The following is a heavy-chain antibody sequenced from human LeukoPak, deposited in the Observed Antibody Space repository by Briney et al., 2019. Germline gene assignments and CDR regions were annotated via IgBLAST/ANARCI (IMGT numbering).Heavy chain of an antibody. CDR1: GGSISSYY. CDR3: ARAQLPYDILTGYYPPYMDV. CDR2: IYYSGST. Sequence: SETLSLTCTVSGGSISSYYWSWIRQPPGKGLEWIEYIYYSGSTNYNPSLKSRVTISVDTSKNQFSLKLSSVTAADTAVYYCARAQLPYDILTGYYPPYMDVWGKGTTVTVSS. D-gene: IGHD3-9*01. V-gene: IGHV4-59*01. J-gene: IGHJ6*03.